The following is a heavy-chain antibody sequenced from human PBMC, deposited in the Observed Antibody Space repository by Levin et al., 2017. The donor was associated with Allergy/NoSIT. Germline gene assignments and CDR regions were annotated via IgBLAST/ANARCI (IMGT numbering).Heavy chain of an antibody. J-gene: IGHJ5*02. V-gene: IGHV5-10-1*01. CDR2: IHPRYSYS. D-gene: IGHD4-17*01. Sequence: GGSLGLSCKGSGYDFTSFWITWVRQRPGKGLEWMGRIHPRYSYSNYSPSFQGHVTISTDKSISTAYLQWSSLKASDTAVYYCAIDLGDYDPKWFGPWGQGTLVSVSS. CDR1: GYDFTSFW. CDR3: AIDLGDYDPKWFGP.